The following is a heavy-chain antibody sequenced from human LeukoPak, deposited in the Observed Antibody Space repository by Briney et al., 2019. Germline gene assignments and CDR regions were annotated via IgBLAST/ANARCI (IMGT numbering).Heavy chain of an antibody. CDR1: GYIFTAFA. Sequence: GASVKVSCKASGYIFTAFAINWVRQAPGQGLEWMGWINTNTGNPTYAQGFTGRFVFSLDTSVSTAYLQISSLKADDTAVYYCARDRSLYSSTWYVPRDGFDIWGQGTMVTVSS. V-gene: IGHV7-4-1*02. J-gene: IGHJ3*02. CDR2: INTNTGNP. D-gene: IGHD6-13*01. CDR3: ARDRSLYSSTWYVPRDGFDI.